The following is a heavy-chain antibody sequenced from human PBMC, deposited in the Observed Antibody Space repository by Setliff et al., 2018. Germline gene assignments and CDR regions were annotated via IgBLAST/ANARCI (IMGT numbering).Heavy chain of an antibody. CDR1: GDSINDYY. CDR2: VFFTGDT. CDR3: ARGGVTAVWDLTA. Sequence: SETLSLTCTVSGDSINDYYWSWIRQPPGKRLEWIGYVFFTGDTDYNPSLGSRVTISLDRSKTQFSLKLSSVTAADTAVYYCARGGVTAVWDLTAWGQGTLVTVSS. V-gene: IGHV4-59*01. D-gene: IGHD2-21*02. J-gene: IGHJ5*02.